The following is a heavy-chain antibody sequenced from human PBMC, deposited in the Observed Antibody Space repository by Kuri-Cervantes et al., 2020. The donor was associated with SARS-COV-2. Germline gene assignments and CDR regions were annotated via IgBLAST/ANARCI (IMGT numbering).Heavy chain of an antibody. V-gene: IGHV4-39*01. CDR3: ARLVLEAYSGSFYFDY. Sequence: SETLSLTCTVSGGSISSTSYYWGWIRQSPGKGLEWIGSIFYSGSTFYNPSLKSRLTMSVDTSKNQFSLKLTSVTAADTAVYYCARLVLEAYSGSFYFDYWGQGSLVTVSS. CDR1: GGSISSTSYY. D-gene: IGHD1-26*01. CDR2: IFYSGST. J-gene: IGHJ4*02.